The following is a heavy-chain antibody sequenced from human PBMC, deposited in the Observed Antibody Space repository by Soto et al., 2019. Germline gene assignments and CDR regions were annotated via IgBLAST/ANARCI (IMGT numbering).Heavy chain of an antibody. CDR2: IHYSGST. Sequence: SETLSLTCTVSGASITSYYWNWIRQPPGKGLEWIGYIHYSGSTDYSPSLKRRVTISFDTSKRQFSLKLSSVTAADTAVYYCARDTRFYDSSGYYYVDYWGQGTLVTVSS. CDR3: ARDTRFYDSSGYYYVDY. D-gene: IGHD3-22*01. J-gene: IGHJ4*02. CDR1: GASITSYY. V-gene: IGHV4-59*01.